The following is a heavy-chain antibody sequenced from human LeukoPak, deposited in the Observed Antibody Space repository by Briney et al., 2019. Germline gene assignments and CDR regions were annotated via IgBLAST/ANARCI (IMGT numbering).Heavy chain of an antibody. J-gene: IGHJ4*02. Sequence: PGGSLRLSCTGPGFTFGSYALHWVRQAPGKGLEWVAVTFSNGNIAYYGDSVKGRFTISRDNSKNTLYLQMNSLRSEDTAIYYCARGGVATVHFYFDYWGQGALVTVSS. CDR1: GFTFGSYA. D-gene: IGHD5-12*01. V-gene: IGHV3-30-3*01. CDR2: TFSNGNIA. CDR3: ARGGVATVHFYFDY.